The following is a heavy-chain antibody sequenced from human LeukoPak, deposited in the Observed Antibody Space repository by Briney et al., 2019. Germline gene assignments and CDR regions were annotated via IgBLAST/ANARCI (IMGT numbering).Heavy chain of an antibody. CDR1: GGSISSSSYY. CDR2: IYYSGST. V-gene: IGHV4-39*07. CDR3: ARDPLVEMATADAFDI. Sequence: PSETLSLTCTVSGGSISSSSYYWGWIRQPPGKGLEWIGSIYYSGSTYYNPSLKSRVTISVDTSKNQFSLKLSSVTAADTAVYYCARDPLVEMATADAFDIWGQGTMVTVSS. J-gene: IGHJ3*02. D-gene: IGHD5-24*01.